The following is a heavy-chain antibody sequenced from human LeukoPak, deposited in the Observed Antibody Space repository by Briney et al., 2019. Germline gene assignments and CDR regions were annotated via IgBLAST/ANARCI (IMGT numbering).Heavy chain of an antibody. Sequence: PGGSLRLSCAASGLTFSSYEMNWVRQAPGKGLEWVSYISSSGSTIYYADSVKGRFTISRDNAKNSLYLQLNSLRAADTAVYYCARGNIVYYYGMDVWGQGTTVTVSS. CDR3: ARGNIVYYYGMDV. CDR2: ISSSGSTI. J-gene: IGHJ6*02. V-gene: IGHV3-48*03. D-gene: IGHD2/OR15-2a*01. CDR1: GLTFSSYE.